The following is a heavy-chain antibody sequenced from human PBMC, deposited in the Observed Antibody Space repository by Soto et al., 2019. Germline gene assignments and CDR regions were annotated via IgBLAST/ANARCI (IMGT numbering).Heavy chain of an antibody. CDR2: ISYDGSNK. D-gene: IGHD5-18*01. J-gene: IGHJ2*01. Sequence: QVQLVESGGGVVQPGRSLRLSCAASGFTFSSYAMHWVRQAPGKGLEWVAVISYDGSNKYYADSVKGRFTISGDNSKNTLYLQRNSLRAEDTAVYYCARDPLWGTAMVLWYFELWGRGTLGTVSS. CDR3: ARDPLWGTAMVLWYFEL. CDR1: GFTFSSYA. V-gene: IGHV3-30-3*01.